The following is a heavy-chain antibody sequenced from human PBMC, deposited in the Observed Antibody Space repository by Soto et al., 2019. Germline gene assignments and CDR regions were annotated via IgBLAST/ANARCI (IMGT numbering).Heavy chain of an antibody. Sequence: SETLSLTCTVSGGSISSGDYYWSWIRQPPGKGLEWIGYIYYSGSTYYNPSLKSRATISVDTSKNQFSLKLSSVTAADTAVYYCARGPDYYDSSGSLENWGQGTLVTVSS. D-gene: IGHD3-22*01. CDR3: ARGPDYYDSSGSLEN. CDR2: IYYSGST. CDR1: GGSISSGDYY. V-gene: IGHV4-30-4*01. J-gene: IGHJ4*02.